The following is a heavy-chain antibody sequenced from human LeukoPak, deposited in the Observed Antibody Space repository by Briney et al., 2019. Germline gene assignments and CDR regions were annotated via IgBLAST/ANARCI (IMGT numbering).Heavy chain of an antibody. CDR2: ISSSGSTI. D-gene: IGHD2-15*01. V-gene: IGHV3-48*03. CDR3: AKTLGYCSGGSCYFVY. J-gene: IGHJ4*02. CDR1: GFTFSSYE. Sequence: GSLRLSCAASGFTFSSYEMNWVRQAPGKGLEWVSYISSSGSTIYYADSVKGRFTISRDNAKNSLYLQMNSLRAEDTAVYYCAKTLGYCSGGSCYFVYWGQGTLVTVSS.